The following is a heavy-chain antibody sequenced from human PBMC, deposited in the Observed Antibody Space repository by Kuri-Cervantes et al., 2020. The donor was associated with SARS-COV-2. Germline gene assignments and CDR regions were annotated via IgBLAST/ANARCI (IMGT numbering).Heavy chain of an antibody. CDR1: GFTFGSYA. CDR3: ASESGYSYGYDY. D-gene: IGHD5-18*01. J-gene: IGHJ4*02. V-gene: IGHV3-30-3*01. Sequence: LSLTCAASGFTFGSYAMHWVRQAPGKGLEWVAVISYDGTNKYYADSVKGRFTISRDNSKNTMYLQMNSLRAEDTAVYYCASESGYSYGYDYCGQGTLVTVSS. CDR2: ISYDGTNK.